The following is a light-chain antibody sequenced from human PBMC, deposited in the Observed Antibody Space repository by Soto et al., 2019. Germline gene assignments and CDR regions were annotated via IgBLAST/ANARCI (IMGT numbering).Light chain of an antibody. J-gene: IGLJ1*01. CDR3: SSYTCSSTLYV. CDR2: DVS. CDR1: SSDVGGYNY. Sequence: SVLTQPASVSGSPGQSITISCTGTSSDVGGYNYVSWYQQHPGKAPKLMIYDVSNRPSGVSNRFSGSKSGNTASLTISGLQAEDEADYYCSSYTCSSTLYVFGTGTKVTVL. V-gene: IGLV2-14*01.